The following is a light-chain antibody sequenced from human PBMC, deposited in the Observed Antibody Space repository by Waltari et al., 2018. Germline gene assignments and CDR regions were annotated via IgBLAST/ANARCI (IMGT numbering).Light chain of an antibody. CDR3: QQYFVTPFT. CDR1: QSIMYSSNNQNF. V-gene: IGKV4-1*01. CDR2: WAS. Sequence: DIVMTQSPDSLAVSLGERATINCKSSQSIMYSSNNQNFLAWYQKKPRHPPKLLIYWASTRQSGVPDRFTGSWSGTDFTLTTSSLQAEDVAVYYCQQYFVTPFTFGPGTRVEIK. J-gene: IGKJ3*01.